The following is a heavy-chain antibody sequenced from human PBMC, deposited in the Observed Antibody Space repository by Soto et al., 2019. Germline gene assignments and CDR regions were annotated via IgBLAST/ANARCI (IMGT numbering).Heavy chain of an antibody. V-gene: IGHV4-34*01. CDR2: INHSGST. CDR3: ARGRGAGADY. J-gene: IGHJ4*02. CDR1: GGSFSGYY. D-gene: IGHD6-19*01. Sequence: QVQLQQWGAGLLKPSETLSLTCAVYGGSFSGYYWSWIRQPQGKGLEWIGEINHSGSTNYNPSLKSRVTISVDTSKNQFSLKLSSVTAADTAVYYCARGRGAGADYWGQGTLVTVSS.